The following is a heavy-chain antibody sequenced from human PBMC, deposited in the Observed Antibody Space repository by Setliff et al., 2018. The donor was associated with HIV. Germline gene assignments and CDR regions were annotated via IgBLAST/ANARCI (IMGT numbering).Heavy chain of an antibody. Sequence: GGSLRLSCAASGFTFDDYTMHWVRQAPGKGLEWVSLISWDGGSTYYADSVKGRFTISRDNSKNTLYLQMNSLRAEDTAVYYCAKDIVVVIGPPFQHWGQGTLVTVSS. J-gene: IGHJ1*01. D-gene: IGHD3-22*01. V-gene: IGHV3-43*01. CDR1: GFTFDDYT. CDR3: AKDIVVVIGPPFQH. CDR2: ISWDGGST.